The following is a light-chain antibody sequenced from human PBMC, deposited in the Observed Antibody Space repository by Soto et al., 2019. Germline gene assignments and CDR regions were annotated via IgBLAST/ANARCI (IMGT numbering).Light chain of an antibody. CDR1: TSNLGNNY. V-gene: IGLV1-51*01. CDR3: GTWESSLSLLV. J-gene: IGLJ2*01. Sequence: QSVLTQPPSVSAAPGQKVTISCSGSTSNLGNNYVPWYQQLPGTAPKLLIYDVDKPPSGIPDRFSGSKSATSVTLAITGLQTGDEADYYCGTWESSLSLLVFGGGTKLTVL. CDR2: DVD.